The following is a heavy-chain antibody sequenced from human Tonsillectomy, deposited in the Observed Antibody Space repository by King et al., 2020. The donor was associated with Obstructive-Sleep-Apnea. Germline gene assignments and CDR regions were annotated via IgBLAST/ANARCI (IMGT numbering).Heavy chain of an antibody. CDR3: VIGSGRRHTNWFDP. V-gene: IGHV4-34*01. D-gene: IGHD1-26*01. J-gene: IGHJ5*02. CDR1: GGSFSGYY. Sequence: VQLQQWGAGLLKPSETLSLTCAVYGGSFSGYYWSWIRQPPGKGLEWIGEINHSGSTHYNPSLKSRVTISVDTSKNQFSLKLSSVTAADTAVYYCVIGSGRRHTNWFDPWGQGTLVTVSS. CDR2: INHSGST.